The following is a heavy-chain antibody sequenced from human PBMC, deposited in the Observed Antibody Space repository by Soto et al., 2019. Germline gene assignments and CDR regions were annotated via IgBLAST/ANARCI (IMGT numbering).Heavy chain of an antibody. D-gene: IGHD6-6*01. CDR1: GFTFNTYP. CDR2: ISSTAGRTS. Sequence: PGGSLRLSCATSGFTFNTYPMTWVRQAPGEGLEWVSSISSTAGRTSSYADSVKGRFAISRDFSDNTVYLQMNNLRVDDTAVYFCAKGVLSSHYGMEVWGQGTTVTVSS. V-gene: IGHV3-23*01. CDR3: AKGVLSSHYGMEV. J-gene: IGHJ6*02.